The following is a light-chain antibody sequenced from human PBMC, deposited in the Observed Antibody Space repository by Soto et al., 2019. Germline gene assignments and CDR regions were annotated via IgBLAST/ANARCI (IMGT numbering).Light chain of an antibody. CDR1: QSVSSN. CDR3: QQYNNWPIT. CDR2: GAS. J-gene: IGKJ5*01. Sequence: IVLTPPTTAMSVYRGERAALSCRASQSVSSNFAWDQHKPAPAPRLLIYGASTRATGIPARFSGSGSGTEFTLTISSLQSEDFAVYYCQQYNNWPITFGQGTRLEIK. V-gene: IGKV3-15*01.